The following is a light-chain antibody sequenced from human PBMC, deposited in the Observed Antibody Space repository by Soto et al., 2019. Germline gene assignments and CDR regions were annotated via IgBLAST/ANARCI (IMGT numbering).Light chain of an antibody. CDR1: SSDVGAYNF. J-gene: IGLJ2*01. Sequence: QSALTQPPSASGSPGQSVTISCTGTSSDVGAYNFVSWYQQHPGKAPKLLIFEGFKRPSGVSNRFSGSKSGSTASLTISGLQAEDEADYYCCSYAGRSTWDVVFGGGTKLTVL. CDR3: CSYAGRSTWDVV. V-gene: IGLV2-23*01. CDR2: EGF.